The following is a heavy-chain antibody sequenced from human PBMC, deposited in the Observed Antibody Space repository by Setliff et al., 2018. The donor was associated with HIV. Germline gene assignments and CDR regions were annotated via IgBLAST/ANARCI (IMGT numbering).Heavy chain of an antibody. D-gene: IGHD3-3*01. CDR1: GGSISSYY. CDR2: IYYRGST. Sequence: SETLSLTCTVSGGSISSYYWSWIRQPPGKGLEWSGYIYYRGSTNYNPSLKSRVTISVDTSKNQFSLKFTSVTVADPAVYYCVRHSSQWLTFGGAYYFDSWGLGVLVTVSS. J-gene: IGHJ4*02. CDR3: VRHSSQWLTFGGAYYFDS. V-gene: IGHV4-59*08.